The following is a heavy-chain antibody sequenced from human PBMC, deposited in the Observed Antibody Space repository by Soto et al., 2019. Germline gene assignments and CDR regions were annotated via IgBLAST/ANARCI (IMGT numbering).Heavy chain of an antibody. V-gene: IGHV3-23*01. CDR1: QFTFSNYG. J-gene: IGHJ3*02. CDR3: AKPLDGYSCGYAFDI. D-gene: IGHD5-18*01. Sequence: EVRLLESGGGLVQRGGSLRLSCAASQFTFSNYGMNWVRQAPGKGLEWVSGISGSGGSTYYADSVKGRFTISRDDSKNTLYLQMNSLRVEDTAVYYCAKPLDGYSCGYAFDIWGQGTMVTVSS. CDR2: ISGSGGST.